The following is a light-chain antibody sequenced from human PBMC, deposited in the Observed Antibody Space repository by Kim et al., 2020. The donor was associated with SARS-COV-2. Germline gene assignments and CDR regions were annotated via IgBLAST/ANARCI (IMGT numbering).Light chain of an antibody. Sequence: DIQMTQSPSSVSASVGDRVTIACRASQGLTGWLAWYQQKPGKAPKVLIYATSRLLPGVPSRFSGSRSGTHFTLTISSLQPEDSATYFCQQANSFPRTFGQGTKVDIK. J-gene: IGKJ1*01. CDR1: QGLTGW. V-gene: IGKV1-12*01. CDR2: ATS. CDR3: QQANSFPRT.